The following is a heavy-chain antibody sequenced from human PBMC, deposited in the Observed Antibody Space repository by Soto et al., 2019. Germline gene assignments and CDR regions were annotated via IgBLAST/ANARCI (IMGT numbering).Heavy chain of an antibody. V-gene: IGHV3-23*01. CDR1: GFTFSSYM. D-gene: IGHD1-26*01. CDR3: AKSTGSYGF. Sequence: GGSLRLSCAASGFTFSSYMMSWVRQAPGKGLEWVSSISSNGGSTNYADSVKGRFTISRDNSKNTLYLQMNSLRVEDTAIYYCAKSTGSYGFWGQGTQVTVSS. J-gene: IGHJ4*02. CDR2: ISSNGGST.